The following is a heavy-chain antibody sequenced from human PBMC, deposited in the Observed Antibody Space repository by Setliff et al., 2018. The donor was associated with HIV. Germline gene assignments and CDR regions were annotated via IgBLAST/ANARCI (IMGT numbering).Heavy chain of an antibody. Sequence: GGSLRLSCAASGFTFRNYEMNWVRQAPGKGLEWISYISTSGDTIYYAASVRGRFTISRDSAKNSLYLQLHSLRPEDTAFYYCARVDYVWGTHRYAFDIWGQGTMVTVSS. CDR1: GFTFRNYE. V-gene: IGHV3-48*03. J-gene: IGHJ3*02. CDR3: ARVDYVWGTHRYAFDI. CDR2: ISTSGDTI. D-gene: IGHD3-16*02.